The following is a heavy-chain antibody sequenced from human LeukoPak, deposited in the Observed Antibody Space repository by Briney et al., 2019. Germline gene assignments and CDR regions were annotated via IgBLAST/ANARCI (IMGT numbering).Heavy chain of an antibody. CDR1: GLTFNKYA. CDR2: IGASSATT. J-gene: IGHJ4*02. CDR3: AKDLEAVAGTIVNDY. Sequence: GGSLTLSCAVSGLTFNKYAMNWVRQGPGKGLEWVSGIGASSATTYYADSVKGRFTISRDNSKNTLFLQLKSLRADDTGVYFCAKDLEAVAGTIVNDYWGQGTPVTVSS. D-gene: IGHD6-19*01. V-gene: IGHV3-23*01.